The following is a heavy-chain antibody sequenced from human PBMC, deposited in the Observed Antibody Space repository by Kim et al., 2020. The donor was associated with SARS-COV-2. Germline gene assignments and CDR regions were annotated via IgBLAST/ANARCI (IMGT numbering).Heavy chain of an antibody. D-gene: IGHD3-9*01. CDR3: ARDSRLFRRVLTGSYWYFDL. J-gene: IGHJ2*01. CDR1: GFTFSSYA. CDR2: ISYDGSNK. Sequence: GGSLRLSCAASGFTFSSYAMHWVRQAPGKGLEWVAVISYDGSNKYYADSVKGRFTISRDNSKNTLYLQMNSLRAEDTAVYYCARDSRLFRRVLTGSYWYFDLWGRGTLVTVSS. V-gene: IGHV3-30*04.